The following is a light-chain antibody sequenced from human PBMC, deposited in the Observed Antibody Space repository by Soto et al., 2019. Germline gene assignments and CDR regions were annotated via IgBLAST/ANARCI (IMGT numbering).Light chain of an antibody. CDR3: SQYESSAPAYC. CDR1: QSLTSTY. J-gene: IGKJ2*03. Sequence: EIVLTQSPGTLSLSPGERATLSCRASQSLTSTYLAWYQQKPGQAPRLLIYGASSRATGIPDRFSGSGSGTDFTLTISILEPEDVAEYYCSQYESSAPAYCFGQGTKLEIK. V-gene: IGKV3-20*01. CDR2: GAS.